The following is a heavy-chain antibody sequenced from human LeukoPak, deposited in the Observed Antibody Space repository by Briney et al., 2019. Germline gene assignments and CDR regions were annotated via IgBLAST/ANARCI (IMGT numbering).Heavy chain of an antibody. V-gene: IGHV4-30-4*01. Sequence: SETLSLTCTVSGGSISSGDYYWSWIRQPPGKGLEWIGYIYYSGSTYYNPSLKSRVTISVDTSKNQFSLKLSSVTAADTAVYYCARGVKPGYSSGWVYWGQGTLVTVSS. CDR2: IYYSGST. CDR3: ARGVKPGYSSGWVY. D-gene: IGHD6-19*01. CDR1: GGSISSGDYY. J-gene: IGHJ4*02.